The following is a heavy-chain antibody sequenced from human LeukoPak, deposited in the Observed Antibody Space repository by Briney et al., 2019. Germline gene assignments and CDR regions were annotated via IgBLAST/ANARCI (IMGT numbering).Heavy chain of an antibody. CDR1: GGTFSNFA. V-gene: IGHV1-69*13. Sequence: GASVKVSCKASGGTFSNFAFTWLRQAPGQGLEWMGGIIPIFRTAHYAQNLQGRVTMTADDSTSTAYMELSSLRSDDTAVYYCAKERGVATPGLSDSWGQGTLVIVSS. CDR2: IIPIFRTA. J-gene: IGHJ4*02. D-gene: IGHD5-12*01. CDR3: AKERGVATPGLSDS.